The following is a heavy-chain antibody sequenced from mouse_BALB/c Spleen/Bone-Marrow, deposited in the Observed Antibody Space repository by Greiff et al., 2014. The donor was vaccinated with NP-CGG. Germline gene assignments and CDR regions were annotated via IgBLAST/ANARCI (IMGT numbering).Heavy chain of an antibody. V-gene: IGHV1S130*01. CDR1: GYTFTSSW. D-gene: IGHD1-1*01. Sequence: SGSVLVRPGASVKLSCKASGYTFTSSWMHWAKQRPGQGLEWIGEIHPNSGNTNYNEKFKGKATLTVDTSSSTAYVDLISLTSEDSAVYYCANYYGSSSYWGQGTTLTVSS. CDR2: IHPNSGNT. J-gene: IGHJ2*01. CDR3: ANYYGSSSY.